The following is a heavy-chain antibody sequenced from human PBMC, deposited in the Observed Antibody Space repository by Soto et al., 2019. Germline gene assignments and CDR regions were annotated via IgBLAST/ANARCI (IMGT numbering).Heavy chain of an antibody. D-gene: IGHD1-7*01. CDR1: GGSISSNSHY. CDR2: IFHSGST. CDR3: ARLFTENYSFDY. Sequence: SETLSLTCTVSGGSISSNSHYWGWIRQTPGKGLEWIGSIFHSGSTKYSASLKSRVTISVDTSKDQFSLRLSSVTAADTAVYFCARLFTENYSFDYWGHGTLVTVSS. V-gene: IGHV4-39*01. J-gene: IGHJ4*01.